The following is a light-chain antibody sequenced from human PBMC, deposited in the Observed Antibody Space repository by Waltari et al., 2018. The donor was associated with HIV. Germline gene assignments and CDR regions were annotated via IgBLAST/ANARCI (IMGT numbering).Light chain of an antibody. CDR1: TSYIAYSNY. V-gene: IGLV2-14*01. CDR2: EVT. J-gene: IGLJ2*01. Sequence: QSALTQPASVSGSPGQSVIISCTGSTSYIAYSNYVSWYPHQSGTAPKALIYEVTNGASGISARFSGSKSGNAAYLTISGLQTDDEGDYFCSSCTKSGIVVFGGGT. CDR3: SSCTKSGIVV.